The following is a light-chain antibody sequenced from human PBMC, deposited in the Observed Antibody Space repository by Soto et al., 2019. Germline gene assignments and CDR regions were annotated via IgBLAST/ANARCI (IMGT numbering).Light chain of an antibody. J-gene: IGLJ1*01. CDR1: SSDVGAYNY. V-gene: IGLV2-14*03. CDR3: SSYTSSSTLV. Sequence: QSALTQPASVSGSPGQSITISCTGTSSDVGAYNYVSWYQQHPGKAPKLIIYEVSNRPSGVSSRFSGSKSGNTASLSISGLQAEDEADYYCSSYTSSSTLVFGTGTKVTVL. CDR2: EVS.